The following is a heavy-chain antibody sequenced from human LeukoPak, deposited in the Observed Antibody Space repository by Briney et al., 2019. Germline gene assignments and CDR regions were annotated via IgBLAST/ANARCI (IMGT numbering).Heavy chain of an antibody. Sequence: PSETLSLTCVVSGGSISTDKWWSWVRQSPGKGLECIGEIYHSGSTNYNPSLKSRVTISVDKSKNQFSLKLSSVTAADTAVYYCSRLPDPWGQGTLVTVSS. V-gene: IGHV4-4*02. CDR3: SRLPDP. J-gene: IGHJ5*02. CDR1: GGSISTDKW. CDR2: IYHSGST.